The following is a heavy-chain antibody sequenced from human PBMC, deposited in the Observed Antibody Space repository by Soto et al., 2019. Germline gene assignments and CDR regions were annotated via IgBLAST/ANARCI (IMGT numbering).Heavy chain of an antibody. Sequence: QVQLVQSGAEVKKPGSSVKVSCKASGGTFSSYAISWVRQAPGQGLEWMGGIIPIFGTANYAQKFQGRVTITADESTSTAYMELSSLRSEDTAVYYCARGYCSGGRCSRNYDYYYGMDVWGQATTVTVSS. D-gene: IGHD2-15*01. CDR2: IIPIFGTA. V-gene: IGHV1-69*01. CDR1: GGTFSSYA. CDR3: ARGYCSGGRCSRNYDYYYGMDV. J-gene: IGHJ6*02.